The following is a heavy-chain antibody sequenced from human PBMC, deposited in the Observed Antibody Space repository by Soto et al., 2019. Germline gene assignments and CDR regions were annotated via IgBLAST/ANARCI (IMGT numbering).Heavy chain of an antibody. CDR3: AKDQDIVVVVAAYFDY. CDR1: GFTFSTYA. CDR2: ISGSGGST. Sequence: SLRLSCAASGFTFSTYAMSWVRQAPGKGLEWVSGISGSGGSTYYADSVKGRFTISRDNSKNTLYLQMNSLRAEDTAVYYCAKDQDIVVVVAAYFDYWGQGTLVTVSS. J-gene: IGHJ4*02. D-gene: IGHD2-15*01. V-gene: IGHV3-23*01.